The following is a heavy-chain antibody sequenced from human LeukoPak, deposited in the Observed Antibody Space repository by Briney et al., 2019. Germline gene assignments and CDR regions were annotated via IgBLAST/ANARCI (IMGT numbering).Heavy chain of an antibody. J-gene: IGHJ3*02. CDR3: ARHYSSGWSDAFDI. Sequence: SETLSLTCTVSGGSISSYYWSWIRQPAGKGLEWIGRIYTSGSTNYNPSLKSRVTMSVDTSKNQFSLKLSSVAAADTAVYYCARHYSSGWSDAFDIWGQGTMVTVSS. CDR1: GGSISSYY. CDR2: IYTSGST. D-gene: IGHD6-19*01. V-gene: IGHV4-4*07.